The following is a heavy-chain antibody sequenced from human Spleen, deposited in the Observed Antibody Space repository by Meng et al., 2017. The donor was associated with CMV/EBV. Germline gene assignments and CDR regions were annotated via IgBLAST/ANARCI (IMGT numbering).Heavy chain of an antibody. J-gene: IGHJ4*02. V-gene: IGHV3-48*04. D-gene: IGHD3-10*01. CDR2: TRTGTSTT. Sequence: ETLSLTCAASGFTVSSNYMNWVRQAPGKGLEWASYTRTGTSTTYYADSVKGRFTISRDDSTNYLYLQMNSLRVEDTAVYYCARSSAFFGEYFFDFWGRGTLVTVSS. CDR3: ARSSAFFGEYFFDF. CDR1: GFTVSSNY.